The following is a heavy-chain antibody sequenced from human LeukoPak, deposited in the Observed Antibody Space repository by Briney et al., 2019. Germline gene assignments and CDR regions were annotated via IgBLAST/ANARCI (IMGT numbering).Heavy chain of an antibody. CDR1: GGSISSYY. CDR3: ARDGSGITIFGVVSYYFDY. D-gene: IGHD3-3*01. J-gene: IGHJ4*02. CDR2: IYYSGST. V-gene: IGHV4-59*01. Sequence: SETLSLTCTVSGGSISSYYWSWIRQPPGKGLEWIGYIYYSGSTNYNPSLKSRVTISVDTSKNQFSLKLSSVTAADTAVYYCARDGSGITIFGVVSYYFDYWGQGTLVTVSS.